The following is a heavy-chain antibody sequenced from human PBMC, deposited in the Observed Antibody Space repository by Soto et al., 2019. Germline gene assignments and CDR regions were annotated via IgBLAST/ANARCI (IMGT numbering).Heavy chain of an antibody. J-gene: IGHJ5*02. D-gene: IGHD3-10*01. Sequence: QVQLQESGPGLVKPSQTLSLTCTVSGGSISSGGYYWSWIRQHPGKGLEWIGYIYYSGSTYYNPSLKSRVTIAVDTSKNQFSLKLSSVTAADTAVYYCARIRITMVRGVETRTKNWFDPWGQGTLVTVSS. CDR3: ARIRITMVRGVETRTKNWFDP. CDR1: GGSISSGGYY. V-gene: IGHV4-31*03. CDR2: IYYSGST.